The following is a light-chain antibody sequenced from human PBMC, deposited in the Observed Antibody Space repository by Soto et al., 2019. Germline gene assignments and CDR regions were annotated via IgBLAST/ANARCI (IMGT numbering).Light chain of an antibody. CDR3: QQYNNWPPFT. Sequence: EIVLTQSPGTLSFSPGETATLSCRASHSVSSSYLAWYQQKPGQAPRLLIYGASSRATGIPDRFSGSGSGTVFTLTISSLQSADFAVYYCQQYNNWPPFTFGGGTKVDIK. CDR1: HSVSSSY. CDR2: GAS. J-gene: IGKJ4*01. V-gene: IGKV3-20*01.